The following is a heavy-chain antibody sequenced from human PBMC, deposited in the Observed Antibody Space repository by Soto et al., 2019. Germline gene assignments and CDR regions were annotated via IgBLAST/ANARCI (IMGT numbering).Heavy chain of an antibody. CDR3: ARGPPNFRVPAAILAWFDP. CDR1: GFTFDDYG. J-gene: IGHJ5*02. CDR2: INWNGGST. V-gene: IGHV3-20*04. D-gene: IGHD2-2*01. Sequence: PGGSLRLSCAASGFTFDDYGMSWVRQAPGKGLEWVSGINWNGGSTGYADSVKGRFTISRDNAKNSLYLQMNSLRAEDTALYYCARGPPNFRVPAAILAWFDPWGQGTLVTVSS.